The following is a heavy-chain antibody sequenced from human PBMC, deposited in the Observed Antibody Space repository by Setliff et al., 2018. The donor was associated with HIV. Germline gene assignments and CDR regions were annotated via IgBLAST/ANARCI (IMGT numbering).Heavy chain of an antibody. CDR3: ASQPAYSTDWYPPGYFDY. D-gene: IGHD6-19*01. Sequence: SETLSLTCTVSRGSINSGGSYWSWIRQHPGKGLEWIGYIYYSGRTNYNPSLKSRVTISVDTSRNQFSLKLSSVTAADTAVYYCASQPAYSTDWYPPGYFDYWGQGTLVTVSS. J-gene: IGHJ4*02. V-gene: IGHV4-61*08. CDR1: RGSINSGGSY. CDR2: IYYSGRT.